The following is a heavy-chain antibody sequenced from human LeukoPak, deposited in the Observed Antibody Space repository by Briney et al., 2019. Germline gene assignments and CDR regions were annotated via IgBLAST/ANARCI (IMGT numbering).Heavy chain of an antibody. J-gene: IGHJ4*02. Sequence: PGGSLRLSCAASGFTFSSYAMSWVRQAPGKGLEWVSAISGSGGSTYYADSVKGRFTISRDNSKNTLYLQMNSLRAEDTAVYYCAKDGYYYDSSGYYYYYFDYWGQGILVTVSS. CDR2: ISGSGGST. D-gene: IGHD3-22*01. CDR3: AKDGYYYDSSGYYYYYFDY. CDR1: GFTFSSYA. V-gene: IGHV3-23*01.